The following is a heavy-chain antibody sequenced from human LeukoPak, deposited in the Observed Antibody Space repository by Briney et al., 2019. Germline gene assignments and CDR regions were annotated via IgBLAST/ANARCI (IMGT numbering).Heavy chain of an antibody. CDR1: GFTFSNYW. D-gene: IGHD2-21*02. V-gene: IGHV3-74*01. CDR3: GSSVSAPY. J-gene: IGHJ4*02. Sequence: AGGSLRLSCAASGFTFSNYWMHWVRHAPGKRLVWVSRINSDGSRTNYADSVKGRFTISRDNAKNTLYLQMNSLRAEDTAVYYCGSSVSAPYWGQGTLVTVSS. CDR2: INSDGSRT.